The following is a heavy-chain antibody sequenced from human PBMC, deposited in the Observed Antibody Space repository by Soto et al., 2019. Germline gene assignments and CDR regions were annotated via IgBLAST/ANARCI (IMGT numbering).Heavy chain of an antibody. V-gene: IGHV3-7*01. D-gene: IGHD5-18*01. CDR2: IKQDGSEK. J-gene: IGHJ6*02. CDR3: AREGGMLGRGYSYYYYYGMDV. Sequence: PGGSLRLSCAASGFTFSSYWMSWVRQAPGKGLEWVANIKQDGSEKYYVDSVKGRFTISRDNAKNSLYLQMNSLRAEDTAVYYCAREGGMLGRGYSYYYYYGMDVWGQGTTVTVSS. CDR1: GFTFSSYW.